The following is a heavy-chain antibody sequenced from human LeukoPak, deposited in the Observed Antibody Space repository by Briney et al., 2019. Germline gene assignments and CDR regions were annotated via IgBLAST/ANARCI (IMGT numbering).Heavy chain of an antibody. CDR2: ISGSGGST. J-gene: IGHJ3*02. V-gene: IGHV3-23*01. CDR1: GFTFSSYA. D-gene: IGHD3-22*01. Sequence: GGSLRLSCAASGFTFSSYAMSWVRQAPGKGLEWVSAISGSGGSTYYADSVKGRFTISRDNSKNTLYLQMNSLRAEDTAVYYCAKDPLDYYDSTPRAFDIWGQGTMVTVSS. CDR3: AKDPLDYYDSTPRAFDI.